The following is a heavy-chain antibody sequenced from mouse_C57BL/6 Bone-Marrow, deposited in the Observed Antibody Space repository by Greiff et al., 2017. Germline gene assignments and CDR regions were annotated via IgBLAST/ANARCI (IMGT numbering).Heavy chain of an antibody. V-gene: IGHV1-72*01. D-gene: IGHD1-1*01. CDR3: SRRSYGYLDY. J-gene: IGHJ2*01. Sequence: QVQLQQSGAELARPGASVKLSCKASGYTFTSYGISWVKQRTGQGLEWIGRIDPNSGGTKYNEKFKSKATLTVDKPSSTAYMQLSSLTSEDSAVYYCSRRSYGYLDYWGQGTTLTVSS. CDR1: GYTFTSYG. CDR2: IDPNSGGT.